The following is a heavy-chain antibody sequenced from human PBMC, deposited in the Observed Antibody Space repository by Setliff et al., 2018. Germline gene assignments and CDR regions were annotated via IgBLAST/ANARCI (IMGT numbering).Heavy chain of an antibody. V-gene: IGHV4-61*01. D-gene: IGHD6-19*01. Sequence: PSETLSLTCAVSGASVSSASYYWSWIRQAPGKGLEWIGYLYFSDTTDYNPSLKSRVTISADTSKSEFSLKLNSVTAADMAVYYCAREQWLDPPGYYYMDVWAKGTTVTVSS. CDR2: LYFSDTT. CDR1: GASVSSASYY. J-gene: IGHJ6*03. CDR3: AREQWLDPPGYYYMDV.